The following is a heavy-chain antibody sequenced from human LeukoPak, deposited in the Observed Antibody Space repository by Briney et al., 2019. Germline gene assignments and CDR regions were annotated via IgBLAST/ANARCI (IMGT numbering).Heavy chain of an antibody. CDR2: INPDGSTT. D-gene: IGHD2-21*01. Sequence: GGSLRLSCAASGFTLSTYWMHWVRQAPGKGLVWVSRINPDGSTTTYADSVKGRFTISRDNAKSTLYLQMNSLRAEDTAVYYCVRDSGDCFDIWGQGTMVTVSS. J-gene: IGHJ3*02. CDR1: GFTLSTYW. V-gene: IGHV3-74*01. CDR3: VRDSGDCFDI.